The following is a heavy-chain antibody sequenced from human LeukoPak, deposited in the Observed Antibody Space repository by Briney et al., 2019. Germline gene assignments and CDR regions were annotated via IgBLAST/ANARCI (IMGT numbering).Heavy chain of an antibody. CDR2: ISSSSSTI. CDR3: ARDSGGFDY. Sequence: GGSLRLSCAASGFTFSSYSMNWVRQAPGKGLEWVSYISSSSSTIYYADSVKGRFTISRDNAKNSLYLQMNSLRAEDTAVYYCARDSGGFDYWGQGTLVTVPS. D-gene: IGHD1-26*01. J-gene: IGHJ4*02. V-gene: IGHV3-48*04. CDR1: GFTFSSYS.